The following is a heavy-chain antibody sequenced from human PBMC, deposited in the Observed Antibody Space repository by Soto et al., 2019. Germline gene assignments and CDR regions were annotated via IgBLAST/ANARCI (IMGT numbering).Heavy chain of an antibody. Sequence: QVQLVQSGAEVKKPGSSVKVSCKASGGTFSSYTISWVRQAPGQGLEWMGRIIPILGIANYAQKFQGRVTXTXXKATSTAYMELSSLRSEDTAVYYCAGSPGGDCYSNWGQGTLVTVSS. V-gene: IGHV1-69*02. CDR2: IIPILGIA. CDR1: GGTFSSYT. D-gene: IGHD2-21*02. J-gene: IGHJ4*02. CDR3: AGSPGGDCYSN.